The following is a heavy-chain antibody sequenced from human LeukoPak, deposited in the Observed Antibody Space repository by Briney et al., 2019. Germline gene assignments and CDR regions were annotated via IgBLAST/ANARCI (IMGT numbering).Heavy chain of an antibody. D-gene: IGHD2-2*01. CDR3: ARDHAYRADY. CDR2: INQDESKK. CDR1: GFSFSNDW. V-gene: IGHV3-7*01. J-gene: IGHJ4*02. Sequence: GGSLRLPCAASGFSFSNDWMCWVRQAPGKGLEWVANINQDESKKYYVDSVKGRFTISRDNAKNSLYLQMSSLRAEDTAVYYYARDHAYRADYWGQGTLVTVSS.